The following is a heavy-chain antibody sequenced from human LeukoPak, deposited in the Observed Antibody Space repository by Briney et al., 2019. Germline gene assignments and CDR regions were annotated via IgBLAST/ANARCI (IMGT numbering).Heavy chain of an antibody. CDR2: IHGDGSSTST. J-gene: IGHJ5*02. D-gene: IGHD5-18*01. V-gene: IGHV3-74*01. Sequence: GGSLRLSCTASGFTFSSYWMHWVRQAPGKGLMWVSRIHGDGSSTSTSYADSVRGRFTISRDNAKNSLYLQMNNLRAEDTALYYCARGGGYSNAYNWFGPWGQGTLVTVSS. CDR1: GFTFSSYW. CDR3: ARGGGYSNAYNWFGP.